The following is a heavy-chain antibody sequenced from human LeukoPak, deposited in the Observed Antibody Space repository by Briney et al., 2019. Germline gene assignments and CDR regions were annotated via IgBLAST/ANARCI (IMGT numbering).Heavy chain of an antibody. Sequence: GGSLRLSCAASGFTFSSYGMHWVRQAPGKGLEWVAVIWYGGSNKYYADSVKGRFTISRDNSKNTLYLQMNSLRAEDTAVYYCARGDYYGSRGDYWGQGTLVTVSS. CDR1: GFTFSSYG. V-gene: IGHV3-33*01. CDR2: IWYGGSNK. CDR3: ARGDYYGSRGDY. D-gene: IGHD3-10*01. J-gene: IGHJ4*02.